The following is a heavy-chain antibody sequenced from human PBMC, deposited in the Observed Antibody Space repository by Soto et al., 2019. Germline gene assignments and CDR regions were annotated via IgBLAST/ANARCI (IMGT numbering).Heavy chain of an antibody. J-gene: IGHJ4*02. CDR3: VGGGWVD. V-gene: IGHV3-9*01. Sequence: EVQLVESGGDMVQPGRSLKLSCVGSGYSFEDYSMHWVRQAPGKGLEWVSGISWNGNFTGYAASGKGRFTISRDNATNPLFLQLRSLSLEDTALYYCVGGGWVDWCQGNLVSVSS. CDR2: ISWNGNFT. D-gene: IGHD2-21*01. CDR1: GYSFEDYS.